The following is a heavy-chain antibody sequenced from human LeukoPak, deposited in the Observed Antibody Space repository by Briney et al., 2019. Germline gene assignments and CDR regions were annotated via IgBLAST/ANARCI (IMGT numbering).Heavy chain of an antibody. CDR3: EARRVTATTEIDY. Sequence: LTHSRTASGFPHSISALHGVRQPPAKGLEWVAFIHYYGINKQYADSVKGRFTITRDNSKNPLYLQLNSLSPHDPAVYYVEARRVTATTEIDYWGQGTLVTVSS. J-gene: IGHJ4*02. V-gene: IGHV3-30*02. CDR1: GFPHSISA. D-gene: IGHD4-17*01. CDR2: IHYYGINK.